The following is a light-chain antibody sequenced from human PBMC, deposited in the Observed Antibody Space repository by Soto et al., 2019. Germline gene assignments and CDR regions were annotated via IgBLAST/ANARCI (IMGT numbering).Light chain of an antibody. J-gene: IGKJ5*01. CDR1: QSINDN. CDR2: DAY. CDR3: LQHGSSPRIT. Sequence: VLTQSPATLSLSPGGGATLSCRSSQSINDNLAWYQQKPGQPPRLLIYDAYTTATGFPATFSGGGFGTDFTLTISRLEPEDFAVYYCLQHGSSPRITCGQGTRLEIK. V-gene: IGKV3-20*01.